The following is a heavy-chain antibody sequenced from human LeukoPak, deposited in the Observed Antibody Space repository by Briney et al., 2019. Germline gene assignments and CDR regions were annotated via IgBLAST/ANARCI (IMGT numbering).Heavy chain of an antibody. V-gene: IGHV3-48*03. CDR1: GFTFSSYE. CDR2: ISSSGSTI. J-gene: IGHJ5*02. CDR3: ARGGYCSSTSCYGPFRFDP. D-gene: IGHD2-2*01. Sequence: GGSQRLSCAASGFTFSSYEMNWVRQAPGKGLEWVSYISSSGSTIYYADSVKGRFTISRDNAKNSLYLQMNSLRAEDTAVYYCARGGYCSSTSCYGPFRFDPWGQGTLVTVSS.